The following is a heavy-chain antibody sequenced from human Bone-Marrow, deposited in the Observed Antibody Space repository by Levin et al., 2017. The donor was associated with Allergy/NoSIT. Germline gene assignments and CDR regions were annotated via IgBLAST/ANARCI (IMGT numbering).Heavy chain of an antibody. Sequence: RTGGSLRLSCAASGFTFDDYAMHWVRHAPGKGLEWVSGINWNSGDIDYAASVKGRFTISRDNAKNSLYLQMNSLRTEDTALYYCTKDRAAPSVTASDKDAFDVWGQGTMVTVSS. CDR2: INWNSGDI. J-gene: IGHJ3*01. CDR3: TKDRAAPSVTASDKDAFDV. D-gene: IGHD6-13*01. V-gene: IGHV3-9*01. CDR1: GFTFDDYA.